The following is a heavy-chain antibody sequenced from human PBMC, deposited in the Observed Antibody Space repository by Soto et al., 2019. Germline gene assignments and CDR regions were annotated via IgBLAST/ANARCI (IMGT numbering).Heavy chain of an antibody. CDR2: IYYSGST. CDR3: ARRHGPFDF. J-gene: IGHJ4*02. Sequence: QVQLQESGPGLVKPSETLSLTCTVSGGSISSYYWSWIRQPPGKGLEWIGYIYYSGSTSHNPSLKSRVPISVDTSKNQFSLKLSSVTAADTAVYYCARRHGPFDFWGQGTLVTVSS. CDR1: GGSISSYY. V-gene: IGHV4-59*01.